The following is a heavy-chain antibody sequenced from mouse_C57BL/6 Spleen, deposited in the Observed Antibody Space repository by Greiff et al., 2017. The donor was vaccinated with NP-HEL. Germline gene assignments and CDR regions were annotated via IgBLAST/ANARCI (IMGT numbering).Heavy chain of an antibody. CDR2: ISCSGST. J-gene: IGHJ2*01. Sequence: DVQLQESGPGLVKPSQSLSLTCTVTGYSITSGYGWNWIRQFPGNKLEWMGYISCSGSTNYNPSLKSRISITRDTSKNQFFLQLNSVTTEDTATYYCARTARIKYWGQGTTLTGSS. D-gene: IGHD1-2*01. V-gene: IGHV3-2*02. CDR3: ARTARIKY. CDR1: GYSITSGYG.